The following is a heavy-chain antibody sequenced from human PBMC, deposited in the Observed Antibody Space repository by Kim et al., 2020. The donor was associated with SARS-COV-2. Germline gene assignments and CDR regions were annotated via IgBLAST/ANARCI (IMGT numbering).Heavy chain of an antibody. V-gene: IGHV4-4*02. Sequence: SETLSLTCAVSGGSISSSNWWSWVRQPPGKGLEWIGEIYHSGSTNYNPSLKSRVTISVDKSKNQFSLKLSSVTAADTAVYYCARVRLLYGDYEGVLVRYFDLWGRGTLVTVSS. CDR1: GGSISSSNW. J-gene: IGHJ2*01. D-gene: IGHD4-17*01. CDR3: ARVRLLYGDYEGVLVRYFDL. CDR2: IYHSGST.